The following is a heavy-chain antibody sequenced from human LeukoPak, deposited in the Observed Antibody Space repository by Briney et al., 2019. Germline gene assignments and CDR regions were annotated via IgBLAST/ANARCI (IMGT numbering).Heavy chain of an antibody. J-gene: IGHJ1*01. V-gene: IGHV1-69*04. D-gene: IGHD2-2*01. CDR1: GGTFSSYA. Sequence: SVKVSCKASGGTFSSYAISWVRQAPGQGLEWMGRIIPILGIANYAQKFQGRVTITADKSTSTAYMELSSLRSEDTAVYYCASTRGLRVVPAATYFQHWGQGTLVTVSS. CDR3: ASTRGLRVVPAATYFQH. CDR2: IIPILGIA.